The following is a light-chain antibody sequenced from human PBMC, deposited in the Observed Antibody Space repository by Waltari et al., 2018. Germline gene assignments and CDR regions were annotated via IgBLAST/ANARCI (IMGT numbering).Light chain of an antibody. V-gene: IGLV3-1*01. CDR3: QVWHNRAVV. CDR1: KLGDKY. Sequence: SSDLTQPPSVSVSPGQTASIPCSGDKLGDKYVSWYQQRPGQSPVLVIHDATKRPSGIPDRFSGSNSGNTATLTVSETQASDEADYSCQVWHNRAVVFGGGTKLTVL. J-gene: IGLJ2*01. CDR2: DAT.